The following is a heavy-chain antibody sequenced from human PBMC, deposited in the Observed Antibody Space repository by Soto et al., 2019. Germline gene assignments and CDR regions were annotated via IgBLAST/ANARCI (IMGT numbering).Heavy chain of an antibody. J-gene: IGHJ4*02. CDR2: ISYDESDK. CDR1: GFRFSTYA. D-gene: IGHD3-22*01. Sequence: QVQLVESGGGVVQPGRSLRLSCAASGFRFSTYAMHWVRQAPGKGLERVAVISYDESDKLYADSVKGRFTISKDNTKNTLYLQMNSLRVEDTALYYCVKSQFSDSGGYPLASWGQGTLVTVSS. V-gene: IGHV3-30*18. CDR3: VKSQFSDSGGYPLAS.